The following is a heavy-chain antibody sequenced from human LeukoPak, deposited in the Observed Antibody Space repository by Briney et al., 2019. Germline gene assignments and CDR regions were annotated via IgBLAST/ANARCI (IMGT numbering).Heavy chain of an antibody. J-gene: IGHJ4*02. CDR1: GYSFTDYY. CDR2: ISPRSGDT. CDR3: ARGREIHGGSDTKLDDY. D-gene: IGHD3-10*01. V-gene: IGHV1-2*02. Sequence: ASVKVSCKASGYSFTDYYMHWVRQAPGQGLEWMGWISPRSGDTSYAQKFQGRGTMTRDTSINTVDMDLSGLTSDDTAVFYCARGREIHGGSDTKLDDYWGQGTLVTVSS.